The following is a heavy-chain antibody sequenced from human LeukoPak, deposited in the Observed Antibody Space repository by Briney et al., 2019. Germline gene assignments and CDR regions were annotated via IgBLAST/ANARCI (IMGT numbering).Heavy chain of an antibody. CDR1: GFTFSSYE. CDR3: AELGITMIGGV. V-gene: IGHV3-48*03. J-gene: IGHJ6*04. Sequence: GESLRLSCAASGFTFSSYEMNWVRQAPGKGLEWVSYISSSGSTIYYADSVKGRFTISRDNAKNSLYLQMDSLRAEDTAVYYCAELGITMIGGVWGKGTTVTISS. D-gene: IGHD3-10*02. CDR2: ISSSGSTI.